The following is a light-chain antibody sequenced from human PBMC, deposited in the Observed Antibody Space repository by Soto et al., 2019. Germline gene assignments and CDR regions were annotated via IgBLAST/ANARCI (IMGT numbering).Light chain of an antibody. J-gene: IGKJ5*01. CDR1: QTVSNY. CDR2: GGS. CDR3: QQRSNWPIT. V-gene: IGKV3-11*01. Sequence: EIVLTQSPATLSLSPGERATLSCRASQTVSNYLAWYQQKPGQSPRLVIYGGSTRAIGIPDRFSGSGSETDFTLTISRLEPEDFALYYCQQRSNWPITFGQGTRLEIK.